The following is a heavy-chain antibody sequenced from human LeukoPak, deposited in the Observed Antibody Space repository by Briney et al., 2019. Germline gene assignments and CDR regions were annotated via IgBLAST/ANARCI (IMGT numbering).Heavy chain of an antibody. CDR2: ITSSGRYI. CDR3: AKGWQQQLVSGGFDY. V-gene: IGHV3-21*04. CDR1: GFTFSSYS. Sequence: GGSLRLSCAASGFTFSSYSMNWVRQAPGKGLEGVSSITSSGRYIYYADSVKGRFTISRDNSENSLYLQMNSLRAEDTAVYYCAKGWQQQLVSGGFDYWGQGTLVTVSS. D-gene: IGHD6-13*01. J-gene: IGHJ4*02.